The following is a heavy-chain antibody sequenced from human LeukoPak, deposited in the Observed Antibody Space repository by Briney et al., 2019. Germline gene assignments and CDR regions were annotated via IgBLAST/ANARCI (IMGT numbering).Heavy chain of an antibody. Sequence: GGSLRLSCAASGFTFSSYAMSWVRQAPGKGLEWVSGISGSGGSTYYADSVKGRFTISRDNSKNTLYLQMNSLRGEDTAVYYCAKPRYSSGWDYFDYWGQGTLVTVSS. CDR2: ISGSGGST. D-gene: IGHD6-19*01. V-gene: IGHV3-23*01. CDR1: GFTFSSYA. CDR3: AKPRYSSGWDYFDY. J-gene: IGHJ4*02.